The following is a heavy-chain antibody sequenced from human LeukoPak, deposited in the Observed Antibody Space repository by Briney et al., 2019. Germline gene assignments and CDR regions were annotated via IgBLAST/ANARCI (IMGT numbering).Heavy chain of an antibody. CDR1: GGTFSSYT. CDR2: IIPILGIA. D-gene: IGHD6-19*01. J-gene: IGHJ6*03. CDR3: ARGIAVAGTNYYYYMDV. V-gene: IGHV1-69*02. Sequence: SVKVSCKAYGGTFSSYTISWVRQAPGQGLEWMGRIIPILGIANYAQKFQGRVTITADKSTSTAYMELSSLRSEDTAVYYCARGIAVAGTNYYYYMDVWGKGTTVTVSS.